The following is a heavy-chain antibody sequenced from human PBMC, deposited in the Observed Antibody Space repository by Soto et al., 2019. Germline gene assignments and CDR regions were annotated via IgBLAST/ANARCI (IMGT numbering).Heavy chain of an antibody. V-gene: IGHV1-69*01. CDR2: IIPIFGTA. Sequence: QVQLVQSGAEVRKPGSSVRVSCKASGGSFNRHTISWVRQAPGQGLEWMGGIIPIFGTANHAQKFQGRVTIIADESTSTVYMELSSLRSEDTAVYYCARRAYDSSGKLDYWGQGTLVTVSS. CDR1: GGSFNRHT. CDR3: ARRAYDSSGKLDY. D-gene: IGHD3-22*01. J-gene: IGHJ4*02.